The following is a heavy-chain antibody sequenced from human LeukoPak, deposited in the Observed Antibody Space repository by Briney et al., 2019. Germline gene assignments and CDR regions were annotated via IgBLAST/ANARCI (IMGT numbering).Heavy chain of an antibody. CDR1: GYSFMNNW. D-gene: IGHD3-10*01. Sequence: GESLKISCKGSGYSFMNNWIGWVRQMPGKGLEWMGIIYPGDSDTRYSPSFQGQVTISADKSISTAYLQWSSLRASDTAMYYCAKFHYYYGSGIFDAFDTWGLGTMVTVSS. CDR3: AKFHYYYGSGIFDAFDT. CDR2: IYPGDSDT. V-gene: IGHV5-51*01. J-gene: IGHJ3*02.